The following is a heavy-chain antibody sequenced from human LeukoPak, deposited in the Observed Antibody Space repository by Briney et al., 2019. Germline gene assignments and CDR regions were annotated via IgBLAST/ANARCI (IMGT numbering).Heavy chain of an antibody. CDR2: IYYSGST. D-gene: IGHD3-3*01. CDR3: ARGYERITIFARLFDY. CDR1: GGSISSSSYY. J-gene: IGHJ4*02. V-gene: IGHV4-39*01. Sequence: SETLSLTCTVSGGSISSSSYYWGWIRQPPRKGLEWIGSIYYSGSTYYNPSLKSRVTISVDTSKNQFSLKLSSVTAADTAVYYCARGYERITIFARLFDYWGQGTLVTVSS.